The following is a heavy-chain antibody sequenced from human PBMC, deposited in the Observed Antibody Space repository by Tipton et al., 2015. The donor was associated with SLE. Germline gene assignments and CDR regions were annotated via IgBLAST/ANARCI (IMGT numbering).Heavy chain of an antibody. CDR3: ARRSSGYFYYYGMDV. Sequence: TLSLTCTVSGGSISSSSYYWDWIRQPPGKGLEWIGSIYYSGNTYYNPSLKSRVTISVDTSKNQFSLKLSSVTAADTAVYYCARRSSGYFYYYGMDVWGQGITVTVSS. CDR1: GGSISSSSYY. J-gene: IGHJ6*02. D-gene: IGHD3-22*01. V-gene: IGHV4-39*07. CDR2: IYYSGNT.